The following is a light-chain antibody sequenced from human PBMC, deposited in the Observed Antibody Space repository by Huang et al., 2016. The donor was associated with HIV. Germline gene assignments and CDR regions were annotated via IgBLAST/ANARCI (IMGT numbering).Light chain of an antibody. CDR3: QQTYTGVT. CDR1: QSINTY. CDR2: AAS. V-gene: IGKV1-39*01. Sequence: DIQMTQSPSSLSASVGDRVTITCRASQSINTYLNWFQQKPGKAPKVLISAASTLQSGVPARFSGGGSGTHFTLTITSLQPEDFATYYCQQTYTGVTFSQGTKVEIK. J-gene: IGKJ1*01.